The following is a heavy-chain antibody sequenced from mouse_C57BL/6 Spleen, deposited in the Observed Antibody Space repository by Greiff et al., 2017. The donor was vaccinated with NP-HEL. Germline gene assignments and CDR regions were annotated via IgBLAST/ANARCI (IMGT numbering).Heavy chain of an antibody. V-gene: IGHV1-52*01. Sequence: VKLQQPGAELVRPGSSVKLSCKASGYTFTSYWMHWVKQRPIQGLEWIGNIDPSDSETHYNQKFKDKATLTVDKSSSTAYMQLSSLTSEDSAVYYCARRGNSYYFDYWGQGTTLTVSS. CDR3: ARRGNSYYFDY. J-gene: IGHJ2*01. CDR2: IDPSDSET. CDR1: GYTFTSYW.